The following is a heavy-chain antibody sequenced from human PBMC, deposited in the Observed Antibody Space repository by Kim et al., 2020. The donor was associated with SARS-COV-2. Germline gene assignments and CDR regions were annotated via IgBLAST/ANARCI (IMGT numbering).Heavy chain of an antibody. D-gene: IGHD7-27*01. CDR2: IYNSGST. CDR3: ARRGSTNWFFDY. V-gene: IGHV4-59*08. CDR1: GGSINTYY. Sequence: SETLSLTCTVSGGSINTYYWSWIRQRPSKGLEWIGYIYNSGSTDYNPSLKSRVTISADTSKKQISLKLSSVTAADTAASYCARRGSTNWFFDYGGVGTL. J-gene: IGHJ4*02.